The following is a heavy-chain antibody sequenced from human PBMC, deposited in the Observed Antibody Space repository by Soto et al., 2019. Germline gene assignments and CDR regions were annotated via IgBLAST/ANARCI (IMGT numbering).Heavy chain of an antibody. Sequence: PSETLSLTCTVSGGSISSYYWSWIRQPAGKGLEWIGRIYTSGSTNYNPSLKSRVTMSVDTSKNQFSLKLSSVTAADTAVYYCARGPYYYDSSGYSGFDYWGQGTLVTVSS. J-gene: IGHJ4*02. V-gene: IGHV4-4*07. D-gene: IGHD3-22*01. CDR3: ARGPYYYDSSGYSGFDY. CDR1: GGSISSYY. CDR2: IYTSGST.